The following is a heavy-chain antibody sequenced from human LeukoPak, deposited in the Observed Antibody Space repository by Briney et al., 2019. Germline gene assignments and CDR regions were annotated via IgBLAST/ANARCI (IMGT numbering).Heavy chain of an antibody. J-gene: IGHJ4*02. Sequence: GGSLRLSCEASGFIFRSYDMAWVRQAPGKGLDWIAYIGGRTNFIFYADSVKGRFTISRDNANNSLFLQMNSLRPEDTAVYYCVRDLAAAGTWFDYWGQGTLVSVSS. V-gene: IGHV3-48*03. CDR3: VRDLAAAGTWFDY. CDR2: IGGRTNFI. CDR1: GFIFRSYD. D-gene: IGHD6-13*01.